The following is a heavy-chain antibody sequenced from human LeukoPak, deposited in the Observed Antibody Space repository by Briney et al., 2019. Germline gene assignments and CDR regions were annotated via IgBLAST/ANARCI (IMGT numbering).Heavy chain of an antibody. D-gene: IGHD3-22*01. CDR3: AKDSEDYDSSGYPPYYFDY. CDR2: IRYDGSNK. V-gene: IGHV3-30*02. J-gene: IGHJ4*02. CDR1: GFTFSSYG. Sequence: PGGSLRLSCAASGFTFSSYGMHWVRQAPGKGLEWVAFIRYDGSNKYYADSVKGRFTISRDNSKNTLYLQMNSLRAEDTAVYYCAKDSEDYDSSGYPPYYFDYWGQGTLVTVSS.